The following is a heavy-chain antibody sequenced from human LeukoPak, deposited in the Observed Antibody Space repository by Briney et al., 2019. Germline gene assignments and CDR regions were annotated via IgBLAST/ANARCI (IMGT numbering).Heavy chain of an antibody. J-gene: IGHJ4*02. CDR1: GGSISSYY. CDR2: IDWDDDK. CDR3: ARIRNSGWYFDY. D-gene: IGHD6-19*01. Sequence: TLSLTCTVSGGSISSYYWSWIRQPAGKGLEWLARIDWDDDKYYSTSLKTRLTISKDTSKNQVVLTMTNMDPVDTATYYCARIRNSGWYFDYWGQGTLVTVSS. V-gene: IGHV2-70*11.